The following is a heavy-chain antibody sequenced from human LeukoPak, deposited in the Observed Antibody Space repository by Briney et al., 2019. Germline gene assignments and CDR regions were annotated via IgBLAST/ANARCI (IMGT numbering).Heavy chain of an antibody. Sequence: SETLSLTCTVSGGAMSNYYWTWIRQPAGKGLEWIGRIYTSGNTNYNPSLESRVTMSVDTSKNQFSLKLNSLTAADTAVYYCASLYCSSTSCYLFHWGQGTLVTVSS. CDR2: IYTSGNT. D-gene: IGHD2-2*01. J-gene: IGHJ4*02. CDR3: ASLYCSSTSCYLFH. V-gene: IGHV4-4*07. CDR1: GGAMSNYY.